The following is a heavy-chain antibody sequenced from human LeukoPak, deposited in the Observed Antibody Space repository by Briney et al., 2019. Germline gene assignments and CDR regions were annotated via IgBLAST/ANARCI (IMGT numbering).Heavy chain of an antibody. Sequence: GGSLRLSCAASGFTVSSNYMSWVRQAPGKGLEWVSVIYSGGSTYYADSVKGRFTISRDNSKNTLYLQMNSLRAEDTAVYYCAKVGLRQLGYDYWGQGTLVTVSS. CDR3: AKVGLRQLGYDY. J-gene: IGHJ4*02. CDR1: GFTVSSNY. CDR2: IYSGGST. D-gene: IGHD6-6*01. V-gene: IGHV3-53*05.